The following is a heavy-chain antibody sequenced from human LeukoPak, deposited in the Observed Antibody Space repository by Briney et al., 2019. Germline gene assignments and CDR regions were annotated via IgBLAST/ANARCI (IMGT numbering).Heavy chain of an antibody. CDR3: ARESTYDILTKGAFDY. J-gene: IGHJ4*02. V-gene: IGHV1-46*01. CDR1: GYTFTSYY. D-gene: IGHD3-9*01. CDR2: INPSGGST. Sequence: GASVKVSFKASGYTFTSYYMHWVRQAPGQGLEWMGIINPSGGSTSYAQKFQGRVTMTRDMSTSTVYMELSSLRSEDTAVYYCARESTYDILTKGAFDYWGQGTLVTVSS.